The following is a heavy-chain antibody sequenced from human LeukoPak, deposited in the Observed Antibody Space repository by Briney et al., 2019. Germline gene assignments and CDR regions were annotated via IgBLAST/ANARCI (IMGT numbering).Heavy chain of an antibody. CDR1: GGSISSSSYY. V-gene: IGHV4-39*01. CDR3: ARRFSVGSFDY. J-gene: IGHJ4*02. D-gene: IGHD3-10*01. CDR2: IYYSGST. Sequence: PETLSLTCTVSGGSISSSSYYRGWIRQPPGKGLEWIGSIYYSGSTYYNPSLKSRVTISVDTSKNQFSLKLSSVTAADTAVYYCARRFSVGSFDYWGQGTLVTVSS.